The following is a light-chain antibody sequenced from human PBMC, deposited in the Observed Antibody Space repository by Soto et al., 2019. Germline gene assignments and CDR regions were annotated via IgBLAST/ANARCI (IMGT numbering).Light chain of an antibody. Sequence: EIVLTQSPATLSSFPGDRVTLSCRASQYINTRLAWYQHRPGQAPRLLIYQTSIRAAGIPARFSASGSGTDFTLTISSLEPEDFAVYYCQQRSNWPPWTFGQGTKVDIK. V-gene: IGKV3-11*01. CDR1: QYINTR. J-gene: IGKJ1*01. CDR2: QTS. CDR3: QQRSNWPPWT.